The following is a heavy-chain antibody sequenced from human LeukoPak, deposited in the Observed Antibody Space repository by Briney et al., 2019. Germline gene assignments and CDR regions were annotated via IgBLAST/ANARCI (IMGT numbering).Heavy chain of an antibody. CDR1: GFTFSSYG. D-gene: IGHD5-24*01. CDR3: ARDMDGYNHNFDY. Sequence: PGGSPRLSCAASGFTFSSYGMHWVRQAPGKGLEWVAVIWYDGSNKYYADSVKGRFTISRDNSKNTLYLQMNSLRAEDTAVYYCARDMDGYNHNFDYWGQGTLVTVSS. V-gene: IGHV3-33*01. CDR2: IWYDGSNK. J-gene: IGHJ4*02.